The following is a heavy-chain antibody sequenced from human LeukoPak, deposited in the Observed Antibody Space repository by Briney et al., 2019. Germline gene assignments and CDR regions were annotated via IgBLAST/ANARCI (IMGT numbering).Heavy chain of an antibody. CDR3: ARGRPVLRYFDWLVFDY. D-gene: IGHD3-9*01. CDR1: DGSFSGYY. Sequence: SETLSLTCAVYDGSFSGYYWSWIRQPPGKGLEWIGEINHSGSTNYNPSLKSRVTISVDTSKNQFSLKLSSVTAADTAVYYCARGRPVLRYFDWLVFDYWGQGTLVTVSS. V-gene: IGHV4-34*01. J-gene: IGHJ4*02. CDR2: INHSGST.